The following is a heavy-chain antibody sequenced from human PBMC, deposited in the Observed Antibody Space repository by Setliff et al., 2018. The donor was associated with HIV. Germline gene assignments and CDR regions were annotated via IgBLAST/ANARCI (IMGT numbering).Heavy chain of an antibody. Sequence: GGSLRLSCEASEFTFNSYGMHWVRQAPGKGLEWVALISYDGSDKFYGDSVKGRFTISRDNAKNSLYLQMNSLRAEDTAVYYCARDPGIVGAQWGQGTLVTVSS. V-gene: IGHV3-30*03. CDR3: ARDPGIVGAQ. J-gene: IGHJ4*02. CDR2: ISYDGSDK. CDR1: EFTFNSYG. D-gene: IGHD1-26*01.